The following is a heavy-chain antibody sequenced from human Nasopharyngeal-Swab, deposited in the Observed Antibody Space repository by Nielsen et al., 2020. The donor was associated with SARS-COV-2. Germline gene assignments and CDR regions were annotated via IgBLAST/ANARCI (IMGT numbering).Heavy chain of an antibody. CDR3: ARLVTGTRPPDYFDN. CDR1: GFTPSDYY. J-gene: IGHJ4*02. D-gene: IGHD4-11*01. CDR2: ISPRSSTI. Sequence: GESLKISCAASGFTPSDYYMSWIRQAPGKGLEWISYISPRSSTINYADSVRGRFTISRDNAKNSLYLQMSSLRVDDTAVYYCARLVTGTRPPDYFDNWGQGTQVTVSS. V-gene: IGHV3-11*01.